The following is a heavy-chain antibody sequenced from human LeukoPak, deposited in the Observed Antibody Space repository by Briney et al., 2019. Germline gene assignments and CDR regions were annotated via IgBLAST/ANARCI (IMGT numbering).Heavy chain of an antibody. CDR1: GGPISSSRYY. V-gene: IGHV4-39*01. Sequence: SETLSLTCTVSGGPISSSRYYWSWIRQPPGKGLEWIGSIYYSGSTYYNPSLKSRLTISVDTSKNQFSLKLSSVTAADTAVYYCARLPGYGGNIDYWGQGTLVTVSS. J-gene: IGHJ4*02. D-gene: IGHD4-23*01. CDR3: ARLPGYGGNIDY. CDR2: IYYSGST.